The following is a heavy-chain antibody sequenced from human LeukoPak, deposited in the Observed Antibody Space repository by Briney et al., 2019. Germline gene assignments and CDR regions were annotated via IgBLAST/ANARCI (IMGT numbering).Heavy chain of an antibody. CDR2: ISSSGSTI. Sequence: AGGSLRLSCAASGFTFSSYEMNWVRQAPGKGLEWVSYISSSGSTIYYADSVKGRFTISRDNAKNSLYLQMNSLRAEDTAVYYCARDADFWSGSYYFDYWGQGTLVTVSS. J-gene: IGHJ4*02. CDR3: ARDADFWSGSYYFDY. V-gene: IGHV3-48*03. D-gene: IGHD3-3*01. CDR1: GFTFSSYE.